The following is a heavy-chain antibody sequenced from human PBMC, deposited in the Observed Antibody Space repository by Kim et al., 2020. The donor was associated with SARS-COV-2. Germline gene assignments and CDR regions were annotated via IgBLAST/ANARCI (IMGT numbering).Heavy chain of an antibody. Sequence: QKFQGRVTITADKSTSTAYMELSSLRSEDTAVYYCARGGEDHSSGYYYAGWGQGTLVTVSS. J-gene: IGHJ4*02. D-gene: IGHD3-22*01. CDR3: ARGGEDHSSGYYYAG. V-gene: IGHV1-69*04.